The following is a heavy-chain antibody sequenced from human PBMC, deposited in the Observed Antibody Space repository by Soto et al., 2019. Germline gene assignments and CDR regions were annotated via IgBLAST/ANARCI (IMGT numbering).Heavy chain of an antibody. CDR1: GFTFSSYS. Sequence: LRLSCAVSGFTFSSYSMNWVRQAPGKGLEWVSSISSGNSYIYYADSVRGRFTVSRDNAKSSLYLQMNSLRAEDTAVYYCATQMDYNILTGYRPFDYWGQGTLVTVSS. J-gene: IGHJ4*02. CDR3: ATQMDYNILTGYRPFDY. V-gene: IGHV3-21*01. D-gene: IGHD3-9*01. CDR2: ISSGNSYI.